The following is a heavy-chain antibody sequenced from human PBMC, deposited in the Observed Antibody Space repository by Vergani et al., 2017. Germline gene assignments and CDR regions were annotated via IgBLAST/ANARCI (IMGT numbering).Heavy chain of an antibody. CDR1: GYSFSNYW. V-gene: IGHV3-7*01. J-gene: IGHJ4*02. Sequence: EVQLVESGGGLVQPGGSLRLSCSGSGYSFSNYWMSWVRLAPGKGLEWVANMNQDGSLKYSLASVRGRFTISRDNGKNSLYLQMNNLRAEDTALYYCTKDEQGNRVYNTAHWGQGTLVTVSS. CDR3: TKDEQGNRVYNTAH. CDR2: MNQDGSLK. D-gene: IGHD5/OR15-5a*01.